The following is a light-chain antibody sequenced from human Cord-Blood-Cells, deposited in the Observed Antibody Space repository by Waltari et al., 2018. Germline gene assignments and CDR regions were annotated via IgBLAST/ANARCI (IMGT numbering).Light chain of an antibody. J-gene: IGLJ7*01. Sequence: QSLVTKPTSESGTPGQRVTISCSGRASITGTYSVNSYQHFPGTGPKPLNYMNEQRRSGVPVRFSGSYSGTSASLAISGLQYDDFFFYYWAGWDDSVGGVVFGG. CDR1: ASITGTYS. CDR2: MNE. V-gene: IGLV1-47*01. CDR3: AGWDDSVGGVV.